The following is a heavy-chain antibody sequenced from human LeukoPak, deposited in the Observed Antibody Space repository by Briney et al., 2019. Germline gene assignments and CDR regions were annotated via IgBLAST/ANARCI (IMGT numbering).Heavy chain of an antibody. V-gene: IGHV3-74*01. J-gene: IGHJ6*02. CDR1: GFPFSSYW. Sequence: GGSLRLSCAASGFPFSSYWMHWVRQVTGKGLLWVSRINSDGSATIYADSVRGRFTISRDNAKNTLYLQMSGLRVDDTAVYHSASDSPYYGMDVWGQGTTVTVSS. CDR3: ASDSPYYGMDV. CDR2: INSDGSAT.